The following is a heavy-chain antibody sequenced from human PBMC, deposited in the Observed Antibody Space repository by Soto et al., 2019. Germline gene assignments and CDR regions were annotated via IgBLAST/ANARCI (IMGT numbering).Heavy chain of an antibody. D-gene: IGHD6-19*01. V-gene: IGHV3-23*01. CDR1: GFTFSSYA. CDR3: AKTANGWFSAFDS. Sequence: EVQLLESGGGLVQPGGSLRLSCAASGFTFSSYAMSWVRQAPGKGLEWVSAISGSGGTTYYADSVKGRFTFSRDNPKNTLYLQMNSLRAEDTAVYYCAKTANGWFSAFDSWGQGTMGTVSS. CDR2: ISGSGGTT. J-gene: IGHJ3*02.